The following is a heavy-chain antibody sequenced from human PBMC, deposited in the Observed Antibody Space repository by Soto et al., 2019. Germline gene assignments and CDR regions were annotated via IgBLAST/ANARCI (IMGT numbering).Heavy chain of an antibody. Sequence: GAPLNCSWKGSGDSRSYDGIVWVGQMPGKGLEWMGNIYPGDSDTRYSPSFQGQVTIPAAKSVSTAFLQWSSLKAPVTAMYYCATVGQSEGWFDPLGQVSVVTV. D-gene: IGHD4-4*01. CDR3: ATVGQSEGWFDP. CDR2: IYPGDSDT. J-gene: IGHJ5*02. CDR1: GDSRSYDG. V-gene: IGHV5-51*01.